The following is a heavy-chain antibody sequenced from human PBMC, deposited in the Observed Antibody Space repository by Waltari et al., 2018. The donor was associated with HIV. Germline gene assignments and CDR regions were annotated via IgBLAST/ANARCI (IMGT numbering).Heavy chain of an antibody. CDR2: IYTSGST. D-gene: IGHD6-6*01. CDR1: GGSISRGSSY. CDR3: ARDWGGNGQLVPYFDY. J-gene: IGHJ4*02. V-gene: IGHV4-61*02. Sequence: QVQLQESGPGLVKPSQTLSLTCTVSGGSISRGSSYWSWIRQPAGKGLEWIGRIYTSGSTNYNPSLKSRVTISVDTSKNQFSLKLSSVTAADTAVYYCARDWGGNGQLVPYFDYWGQGTLVTVSS.